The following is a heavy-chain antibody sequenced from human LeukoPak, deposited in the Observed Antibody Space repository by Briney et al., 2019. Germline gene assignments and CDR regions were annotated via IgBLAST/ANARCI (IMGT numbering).Heavy chain of an antibody. V-gene: IGHV1-2*04. J-gene: IGHJ4*02. D-gene: IGHD3-9*01. CDR1: GYTFTGYY. CDR3: ARAPFDWLLSYFDY. CDR2: MNPNSGGT. Sequence: ASVKVSCKASGYTFTGYYMHWVRQAPGQGLEWMGWMNPNSGGTNYVQKFQGWVTMTRDTSISTAYMELSRLRSDDTAVYYCARAPFDWLLSYFDYWGQGTLVTVSS.